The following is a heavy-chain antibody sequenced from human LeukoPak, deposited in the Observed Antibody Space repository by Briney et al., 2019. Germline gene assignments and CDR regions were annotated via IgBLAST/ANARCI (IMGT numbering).Heavy chain of an antibody. CDR1: GFTFSSYG. D-gene: IGHD4-17*01. CDR3: ARTPVTVYGMDV. V-gene: IGHV3-30*19. CDR2: IWYDGSNK. J-gene: IGHJ6*04. Sequence: GGSLRLSCAASGFTFSSYGMHWVRQAPGKGLEWVAVIWYDGSNKYYADSVKGRFTISRDNSKNTLYLQMNSLRAEDTAVYYCARTPVTVYGMDVWGKGTTVTVSS.